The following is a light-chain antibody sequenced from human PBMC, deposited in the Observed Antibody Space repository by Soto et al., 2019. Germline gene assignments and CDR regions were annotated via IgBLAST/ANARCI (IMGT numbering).Light chain of an antibody. J-gene: IGLJ3*02. Sequence: QSVLTQPPSASXTPGQRVTISCSGSSSSIGRNTVDWYQQLPGTAPKLLVYSNNQRPSGVPDRFSGSKSGTSGSLAISGLQSEDEADYYCAAWDDSLNGWVFGGGTKLTVL. CDR3: AAWDDSLNGWV. CDR1: SSSIGRNT. CDR2: SNN. V-gene: IGLV1-44*01.